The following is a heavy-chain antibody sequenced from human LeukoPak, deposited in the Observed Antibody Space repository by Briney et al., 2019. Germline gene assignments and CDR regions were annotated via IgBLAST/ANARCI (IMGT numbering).Heavy chain of an antibody. J-gene: IGHJ2*01. CDR2: IYYSGST. CDR3: ARDRPSGYSSGWYGSYWYFDL. Sequence: PSEILSLTCTVSGGSVSSGSYYWSWIRQPPGKGLEWIGYIYYSGSTNYNPSLKSRVTISVDTSKNQFSLKLSSVTAADTAVYYCARDRPSGYSSGWYGSYWYFDLWGRGTLVTVSS. V-gene: IGHV4-61*01. CDR1: GGSVSSGSYY. D-gene: IGHD6-19*01.